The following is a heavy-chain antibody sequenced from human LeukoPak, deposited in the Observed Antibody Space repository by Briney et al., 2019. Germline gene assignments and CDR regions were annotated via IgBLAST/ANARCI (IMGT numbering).Heavy chain of an antibody. CDR1: GFTFSSYA. CDR3: AKGPYDSSGYYYPFDY. D-gene: IGHD3-22*01. J-gene: IGHJ4*02. V-gene: IGHV3-23*01. CDR2: FAGSGGST. Sequence: GGSLRLSCAASGFTFSSYAMSWVRQAPGKGLEWVSGFAGSGGSTYYADSVKGRFTISRDNSKNTLDLQMNSLRAEDTAVYYCAKGPYDSSGYYYPFDYWGQGTLVTVSS.